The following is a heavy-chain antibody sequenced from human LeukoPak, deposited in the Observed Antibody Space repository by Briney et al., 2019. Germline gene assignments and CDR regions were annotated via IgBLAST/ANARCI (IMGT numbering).Heavy chain of an antibody. J-gene: IGHJ6*04. D-gene: IGHD2-2*01. V-gene: IGHV3-7*01. CDR2: IKKDGSEK. CDR3: ATFAGVVPGSLLP. Sequence: GGSLRLSSVASGFTSSAFWMSWVRRPPGKGLEWVANIKKDGSEKEYVDSVKGRFSIFRDNAKNSAYLQMNSLGAEDTTVYYCATFAGVVPGSLLPWGKGTTVIASS. CDR1: GFTSSAFW.